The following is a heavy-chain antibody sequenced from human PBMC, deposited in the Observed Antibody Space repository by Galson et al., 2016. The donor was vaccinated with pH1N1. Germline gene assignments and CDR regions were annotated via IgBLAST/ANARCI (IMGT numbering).Heavy chain of an antibody. CDR2: ILYDGTNE. V-gene: IGHV3-30*04. J-gene: IGHJ4*02. CDR3: ARDSEYSGHEGFH. CDR1: GFTFTSYA. Sequence: SLRLSCAASGFTFTSYAMHWVRQAPGKGLEWVAVILYDGTNEYYADSVKGRFTISRDKTKSTMYLQMNSLRTEDTADYYCARDSEYSGHEGFHWAQGTLVIVSS. D-gene: IGHD5-12*01.